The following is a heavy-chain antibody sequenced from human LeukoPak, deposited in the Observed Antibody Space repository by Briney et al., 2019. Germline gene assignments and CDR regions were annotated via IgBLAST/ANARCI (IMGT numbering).Heavy chain of an antibody. J-gene: IGHJ4*02. CDR1: GFTFSSYE. CDR2: ISSSGSTI. CDR3: ARDRSGWYYFDY. D-gene: IGHD6-19*01. V-gene: IGHV3-48*03. Sequence: GGSLRLSWAAAGFTFSSYEMNWVRQAPGKMLEWVSYISSSGSTIYYADSVKGRFTISRDNDKNSLFLQMNSLRAEDTAIYYCARDRSGWYYFDYWGQGSLVTVSS.